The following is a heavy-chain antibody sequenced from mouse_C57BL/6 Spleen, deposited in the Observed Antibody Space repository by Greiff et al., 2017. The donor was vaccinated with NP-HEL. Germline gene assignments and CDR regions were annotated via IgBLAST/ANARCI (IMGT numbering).Heavy chain of an antibody. J-gene: IGHJ2*01. CDR3: TRGNYYGSSERGFDY. CDR1: GYTFTDYE. V-gene: IGHV1-15*01. D-gene: IGHD1-1*01. CDR2: IDPETGGT. Sequence: VQLQQSGAELVRPGASVTLSCKASGYTFTDYEMHWVKQTPVHGLEWIGAIDPETGGTAYNQKFKGKAILTADKSSSTAYMELRSLTSEDSAVYYCTRGNYYGSSERGFDYWGQGTTLTVSS.